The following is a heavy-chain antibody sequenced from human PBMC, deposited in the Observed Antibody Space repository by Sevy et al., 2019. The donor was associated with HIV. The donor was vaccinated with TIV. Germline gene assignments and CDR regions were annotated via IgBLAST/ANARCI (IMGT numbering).Heavy chain of an antibody. D-gene: IGHD3-22*01. J-gene: IGHJ5*02. V-gene: IGHV3-23*01. CDR2: ISGSGGST. Sequence: GGSLRLSCAASGFTFSSYAMSWVRQAPGKGLEWVSAISGSGGSTYYEDSVKGRFTISRDNAKNTLYLQMNSLRAEDTAVYYCAKDNYYDSSARRGWFDPWGQGTLVTVSS. CDR1: GFTFSSYA. CDR3: AKDNYYDSSARRGWFDP.